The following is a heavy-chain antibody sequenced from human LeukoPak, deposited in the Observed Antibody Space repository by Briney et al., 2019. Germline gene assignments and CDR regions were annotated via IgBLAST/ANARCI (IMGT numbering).Heavy chain of an antibody. V-gene: IGHV3-23*01. CDR1: GFTFNTYT. D-gene: IGHD1-26*01. Sequence: GGSLRPSCVASGFTFNTYTIRWVRQAPGKGLGWVSGISVSGGRTDYADSVKGRFTISRDNSKNTLYLQMNSLRAEDTAVYYCARDQDGWDYFDYWGQGTLVTVSS. CDR2: ISVSGGRT. J-gene: IGHJ4*02. CDR3: ARDQDGWDYFDY.